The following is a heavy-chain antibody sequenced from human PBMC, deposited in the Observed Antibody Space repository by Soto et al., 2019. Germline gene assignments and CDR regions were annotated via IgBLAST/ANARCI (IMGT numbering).Heavy chain of an antibody. CDR2: IIALFGTA. D-gene: IGHD5-12*01. J-gene: IGHJ4*02. CDR3: AREAIVDTIRDY. V-gene: IGHV1-69*12. Sequence: QVQLVQSGSEVKKPGSSVKVSCTASGGTFSSYAISWERQAPEHGLEWMVGIIALFGTANYAQKFQGRVTITADESTSTAYMELSSLRSEDTAVYYWAREAIVDTIRDYWGQGTLVTVSA. CDR1: GGTFSSYA.